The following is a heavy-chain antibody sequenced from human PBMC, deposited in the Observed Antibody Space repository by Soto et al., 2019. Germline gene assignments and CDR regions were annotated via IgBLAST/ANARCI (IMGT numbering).Heavy chain of an antibody. J-gene: IGHJ4*02. D-gene: IGHD3-9*01. Sequence: HPGGSLRLSCAASGFTFSDYPMYWVHQAPGKGLEWVAIISYDGSNRYYADSVKGRFTISRDNSKNTLYLQMNSLRAEDTAVYYCARDPQTYYDNLIGYYHNYYFDCWGQGTLVTVSS. CDR2: ISYDGSNR. V-gene: IGHV3-30-3*01. CDR3: ARDPQTYYDNLIGYYHNYYFDC. CDR1: GFTFSDYP.